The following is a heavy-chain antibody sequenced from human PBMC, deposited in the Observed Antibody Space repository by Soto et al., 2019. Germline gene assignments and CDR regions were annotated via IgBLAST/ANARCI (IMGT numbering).Heavy chain of an antibody. CDR3: AKDDFCSGGSCYSDVFHH. CDR1: GFGFRSYS. V-gene: IGHV3-30*18. J-gene: IGHJ1*01. Sequence: QVQLVESGGGVVQPGRSLTLSCAASGFGFRSYSMHWVRQAPGKGLEWVALISYDGRNKYYVDSVRGRFTVSRDNSKNTLYLQMDSLRAEDTAVYYCAKDDFCSGGSCYSDVFHHWGQGTLVTVSS. CDR2: ISYDGRNK. D-gene: IGHD2-15*01.